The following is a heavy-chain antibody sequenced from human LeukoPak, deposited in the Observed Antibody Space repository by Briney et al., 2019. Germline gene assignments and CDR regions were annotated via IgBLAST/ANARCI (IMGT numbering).Heavy chain of an antibody. CDR1: DYSISSGYGYY. CDR3: ARRYCSSTSCSTRHYYYYYYMDV. V-gene: IGHV4-34*01. J-gene: IGHJ6*03. Sequence: SETLSLTCTVSDYSISSGYGYYWSWIRQPPGKGLEWIGEINHSGSTNYNPSLKSRVTISVDTSKNQFSLKLSSVTAADTAVYYCARRYCSSTSCSTRHYYYYYYMDVWGKGTTVTISS. CDR2: INHSGST. D-gene: IGHD2-2*01.